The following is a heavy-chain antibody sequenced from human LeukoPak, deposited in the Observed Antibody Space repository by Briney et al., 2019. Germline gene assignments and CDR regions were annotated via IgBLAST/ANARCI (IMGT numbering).Heavy chain of an antibody. CDR1: GFTFSSYA. D-gene: IGHD3-9*01. Sequence: GGSLRLSCAASGFTFSSYAMHWVRQAPGKELEWVAVISYDGSNKYYADSVKGRFTISRDNSKNTLYLQMNSLGAEDTAVYYCARDAERYFDWLLSYWGQGTLVTVSS. CDR2: ISYDGSNK. V-gene: IGHV3-30-3*01. J-gene: IGHJ4*02. CDR3: ARDAERYFDWLLSY.